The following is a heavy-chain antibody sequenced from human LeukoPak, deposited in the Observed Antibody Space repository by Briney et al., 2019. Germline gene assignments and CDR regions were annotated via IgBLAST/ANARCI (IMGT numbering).Heavy chain of an antibody. Sequence: PGGSLRLSCAASGFTFSSYAMSWVRQAPGKGLEWVSAISGSGGSTYYADSVKGRFTISRDNSKNTLYLQMNSLRAEDTAVYYCAKGLRTGITMIVVVLLLDYWGQGTLVTVSS. CDR1: GFTFSSYA. V-gene: IGHV3-23*01. J-gene: IGHJ4*02. CDR2: ISGSGGST. CDR3: AKGLRTGITMIVVVLLLDY. D-gene: IGHD3-22*01.